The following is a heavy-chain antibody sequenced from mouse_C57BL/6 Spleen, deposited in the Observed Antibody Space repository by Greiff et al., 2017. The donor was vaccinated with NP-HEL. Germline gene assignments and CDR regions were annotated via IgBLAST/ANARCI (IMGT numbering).Heavy chain of an antibody. D-gene: IGHD4-1*01. CDR1: GFTFSSYA. V-gene: IGHV5-4*01. Sequence: EVQVVESGGGLVKPGGSLKLSCAASGFTFSSYAMSWVRQTPEKRLEWVATISDGGSYTYYPDNVKGRFTISRDNAKNNLYLQMSHLKSEDTAMYYCARERTGTGFAYWGQGTLVTVSA. J-gene: IGHJ3*01. CDR3: ARERTGTGFAY. CDR2: ISDGGSYT.